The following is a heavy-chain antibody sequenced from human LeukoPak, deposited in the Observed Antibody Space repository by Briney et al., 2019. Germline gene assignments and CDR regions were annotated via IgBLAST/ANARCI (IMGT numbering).Heavy chain of an antibody. Sequence: TGGSLRLSCAASGFTFSDYNMRWIRQAPGKGLEWVSSISRSGSTKYYADSVKGRFTISRDNAKNSLFLQMNSLRAEDTAVYYCARELSSGFDYWGQGTLVTVSS. CDR2: ISRSGSTK. J-gene: IGHJ4*02. D-gene: IGHD3-22*01. CDR1: GFTFSDYN. CDR3: ARELSSGFDY. V-gene: IGHV3-11*04.